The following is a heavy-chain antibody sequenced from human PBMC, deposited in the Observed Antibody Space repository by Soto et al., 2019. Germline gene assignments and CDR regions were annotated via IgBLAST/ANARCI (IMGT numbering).Heavy chain of an antibody. CDR2: TIPMFGTT. Sequence: QVQLVQSGAEVKKPESSVRVSCKASGGTFNNYAITWVRQTPGQGLEWMGGTIPMFGTTNYAEKFQGRVTITADESXXTAYMELSSLRSEDTAVYYCTRCGIRYHSIGFYLGIDGMDVWGQGTTVIVSS. D-gene: IGHD3-22*01. CDR1: GGTFNNYA. CDR3: TRCGIRYHSIGFYLGIDGMDV. J-gene: IGHJ6*02. V-gene: IGHV1-69*12.